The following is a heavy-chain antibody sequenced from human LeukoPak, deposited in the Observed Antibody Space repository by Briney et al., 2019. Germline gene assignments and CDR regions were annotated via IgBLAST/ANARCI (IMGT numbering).Heavy chain of an antibody. Sequence: ASVKVSCKASGYTCSAYGINWVRLAPGQGLEWMASINPHKGDTVYAQKFQGRVTMTTDTSTSTAYMHLRSLRSDDTAIYYCARKKYGVDYNGRDVGGKGPTVTVSS. V-gene: IGHV1-18*01. CDR2: INPHKGDT. D-gene: IGHD5/OR15-5a*01. CDR1: GYTCSAYG. J-gene: IGHJ6*04. CDR3: ARKKYGVDYNGRDV.